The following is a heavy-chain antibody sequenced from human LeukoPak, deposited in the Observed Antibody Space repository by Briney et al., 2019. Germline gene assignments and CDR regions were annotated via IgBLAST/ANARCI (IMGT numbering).Heavy chain of an antibody. V-gene: IGHV4-34*01. Sequence: SETLSLTCALYGGSFSGYYWSWIRQPPGKGLEWIAEINHGGSTNYHPSLESRVTISLDTSKNQFSLQLNSVTPEDTAVYYCARDGAPRTGATTPFDYWGQGTLVTVSS. CDR1: GGSFSGYY. CDR3: ARDGAPRTGATTPFDY. J-gene: IGHJ4*02. D-gene: IGHD1-26*01. CDR2: INHGGST.